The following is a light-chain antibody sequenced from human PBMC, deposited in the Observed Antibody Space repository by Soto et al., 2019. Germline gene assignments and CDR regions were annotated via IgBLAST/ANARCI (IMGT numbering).Light chain of an antibody. CDR2: ATS. Sequence: DIQMTQSPSSLSASVGDRVTIACRASQYISNYLAWYQQKPGKAPELLIYATSTLQSGVPSRFSGSGSGTDFTLTISSLQPEDVATYYCQNYNNVPFTFGPGTKVDIK. CDR1: QYISNY. V-gene: IGKV1-27*01. CDR3: QNYNNVPFT. J-gene: IGKJ3*01.